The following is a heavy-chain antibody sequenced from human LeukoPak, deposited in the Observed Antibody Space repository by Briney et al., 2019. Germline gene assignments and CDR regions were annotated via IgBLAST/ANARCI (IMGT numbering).Heavy chain of an antibody. V-gene: IGHV1-69*01. D-gene: IGHD1-26*01. CDR3: ARGVVGATTGAYSFDY. CDR1: GGTFSSYA. Sequence: SVKVSCKASGGTFSSYAISWVRQAPGQGLEWMGGSIPIFGTGNYAQKFQGRVTIIADESTSAAYMELSSLRSEDTAVYYCARGVVGATTGAYSFDYWGRGTLVTVSS. J-gene: IGHJ4*02. CDR2: SIPIFGTG.